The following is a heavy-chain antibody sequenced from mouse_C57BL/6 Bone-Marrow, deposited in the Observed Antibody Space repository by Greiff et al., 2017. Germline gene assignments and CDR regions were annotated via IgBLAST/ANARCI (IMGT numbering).Heavy chain of an antibody. CDR2: IRLKSDNYAT. Sequence: LQQSGGGLVQPGGSMKLSCVASGFTFSNYWMNWVRQSPEKGLEWVAQIRLKSDNYATHYAESVKGRFTISRDDSKSSVYLQMNNLRAEDTGIYYCTKGKTSYYFDYWGQGTTLTVSS. J-gene: IGHJ2*01. CDR3: TKGKTSYYFDY. CDR1: GFTFSNYW. V-gene: IGHV6-3*01.